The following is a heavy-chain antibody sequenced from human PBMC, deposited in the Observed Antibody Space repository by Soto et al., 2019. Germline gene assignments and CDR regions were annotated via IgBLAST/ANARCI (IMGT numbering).Heavy chain of an antibody. CDR1: GFTFSSYG. CDR2: ISYDGSNK. J-gene: IGHJ6*02. Sequence: GGSLRLSCAASGFTFSSYGMHWVRQAPGKGLEWVAVISYDGSNKYYADSVKGRFTISRDNSKNTLYLQMNSLRAEDTAVYYCAKDSDPSTITIFGVAPGDGMDVWGQGTTVTVSS. V-gene: IGHV3-30*18. CDR3: AKDSDPSTITIFGVAPGDGMDV. D-gene: IGHD3-3*01.